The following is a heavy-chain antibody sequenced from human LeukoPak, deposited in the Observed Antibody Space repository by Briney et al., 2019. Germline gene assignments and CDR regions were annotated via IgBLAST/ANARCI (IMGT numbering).Heavy chain of an antibody. D-gene: IGHD5-18*01. Sequence: PSETLSLTCTVSGGSVSSGSYYWSWIRQPPGKGLEWIGYIYYSGSTNYNPSLKSRVTISVDTSKNQFSLKLSSVTAADTAVYYCATLKKDLYSYGYVRSDAFDIWGQGTMVTVSS. J-gene: IGHJ3*02. CDR1: GGSVSSGSYY. V-gene: IGHV4-61*01. CDR2: IYYSGST. CDR3: ATLKKDLYSYGYVRSDAFDI.